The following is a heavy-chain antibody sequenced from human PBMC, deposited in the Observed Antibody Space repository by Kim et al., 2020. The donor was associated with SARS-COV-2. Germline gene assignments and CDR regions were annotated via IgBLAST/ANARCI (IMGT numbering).Heavy chain of an antibody. Sequence: GGSLRLSCTVSGFNFNSYSMNWVRQASGKGLEWVSYISSSSSTVYYAGSVRGRFTISRDNEKNSLFLQMNSLRDDDTAVYYCARCPLSMTMVRGMITTTLFDYYNMDAWGQGTTVTVSS. D-gene: IGHD3-10*01. CDR2: ISSSSSTV. V-gene: IGHV3-48*02. J-gene: IGHJ6*02. CDR1: GFNFNSYS. CDR3: ARCPLSMTMVRGMITTTLFDYYNMDA.